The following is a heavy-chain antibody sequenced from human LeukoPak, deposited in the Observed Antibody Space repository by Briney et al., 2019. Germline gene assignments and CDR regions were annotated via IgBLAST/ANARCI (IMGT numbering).Heavy chain of an antibody. D-gene: IGHD5-18*01. Sequence: SETLSLTCTVSGGSISTFFWSWIRQPPGKGLEWIGYIYYSGSTNYKPSLKSRVTISVDTSKNQFSLKLSSVTAADTAVYYCARYSRSSQYFDSWGQGTLVTVSS. J-gene: IGHJ4*02. CDR1: GGSISTFF. CDR3: ARYSRSSQYFDS. CDR2: IYYSGST. V-gene: IGHV4-59*01.